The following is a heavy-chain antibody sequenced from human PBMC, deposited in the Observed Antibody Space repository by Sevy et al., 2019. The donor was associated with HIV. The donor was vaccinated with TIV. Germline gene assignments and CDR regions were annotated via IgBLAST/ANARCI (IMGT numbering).Heavy chain of an antibody. Sequence: GGFLRLSCAASGFNINTYWMNWVRQAPGKGLEWVANIKYDGSEIYCVDSVRGRFTISKDNARNLVYLQMNSLRAEDTALYYCVRAIVIEGSFWGQGTLVTVSS. CDR2: IKYDGSEI. V-gene: IGHV3-7*01. CDR3: VRAIVIEGSF. D-gene: IGHD2-2*01. J-gene: IGHJ4*02. CDR1: GFNINTYW.